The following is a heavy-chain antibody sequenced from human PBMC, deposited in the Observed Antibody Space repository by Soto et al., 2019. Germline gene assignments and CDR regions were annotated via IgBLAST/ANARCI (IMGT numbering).Heavy chain of an antibody. V-gene: IGHV1-2*04. J-gene: IGHJ6*02. CDR2: INPNSGGT. CDR1: GYTFTGYY. Sequence: GASVKVSCKASGYTFTGYYMHWVRQAPGQGLEWMGWINPNSGGTNYAQKFQGWVTMTRDTSISTAYMELSRLRSDDTAVYYCARDKDDFWSGWDVWGQGTTVTVSS. CDR3: ARDKDDFWSGWDV. D-gene: IGHD3-3*01.